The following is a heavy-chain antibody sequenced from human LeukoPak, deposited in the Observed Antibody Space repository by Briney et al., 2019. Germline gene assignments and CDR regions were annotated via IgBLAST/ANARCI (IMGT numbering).Heavy chain of an antibody. CDR1: GFTFSSYG. J-gene: IGHJ4*02. Sequence: GGSLRLFCAASGFTFSSYGMHWVRQAPGKGLEWVAVIWYDGSNKYYADSVKGRFTISRDNSKNTLYLQMNSLRAEDTAVYYCAKLKYYYDSSGYYDYWGQGTLVTVSS. CDR3: AKLKYYYDSSGYYDY. V-gene: IGHV3-33*06. D-gene: IGHD3-22*01. CDR2: IWYDGSNK.